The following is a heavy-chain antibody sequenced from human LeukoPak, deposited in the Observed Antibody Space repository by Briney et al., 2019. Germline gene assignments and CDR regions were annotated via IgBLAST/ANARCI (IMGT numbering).Heavy chain of an antibody. D-gene: IGHD3-22*01. Sequence: ASVKVSCKVSGYTLTELSMHWVRQAPGKGLEWMGGFDPEDGETIYAQKFQGRVTMTEDTSTDTAYMELSSLRSEDTAVYYCATSYYDSSGYVWFDPWGQGTLVTVFS. CDR1: GYTLTELS. CDR2: FDPEDGET. CDR3: ATSYYDSSGYVWFDP. V-gene: IGHV1-24*01. J-gene: IGHJ5*02.